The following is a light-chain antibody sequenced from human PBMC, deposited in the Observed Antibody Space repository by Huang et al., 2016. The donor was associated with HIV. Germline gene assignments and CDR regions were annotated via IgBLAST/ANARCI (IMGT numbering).Light chain of an antibody. Sequence: ILVSQSPATLSVSPGDSATLSCRANRTVNNKMAWFQQKVGQAPRLIIYSASVGASSIGVPDRFLGRGSGTEFTLSITSVQSEDLAVYYCQQYYDWPWTFGQGTRV. CDR3: QQYYDWPWT. CDR1: RTVNNK. J-gene: IGKJ1*01. V-gene: IGKV3D-15*01. CDR2: SAS.